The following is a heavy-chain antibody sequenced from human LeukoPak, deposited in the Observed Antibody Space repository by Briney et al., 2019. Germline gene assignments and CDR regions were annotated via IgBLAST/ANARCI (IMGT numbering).Heavy chain of an antibody. Sequence: ASVKVSCKVSGYTLTELSMHWVRQAPGKGLEWMGGFDPEDGETIYAQKLQGRVTMTEDTSTDTAYMELSSLRSEDTAVYYCATDRYCSGGSCYFSPQDYWGQGTLVTVSS. D-gene: IGHD2-15*01. CDR3: ATDRYCSGGSCYFSPQDY. V-gene: IGHV1-24*01. J-gene: IGHJ4*02. CDR1: GYTLTELS. CDR2: FDPEDGET.